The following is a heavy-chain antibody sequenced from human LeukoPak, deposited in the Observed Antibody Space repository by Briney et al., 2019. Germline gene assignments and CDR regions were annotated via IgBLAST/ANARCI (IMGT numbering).Heavy chain of an antibody. D-gene: IGHD6-13*01. V-gene: IGHV3-74*01. CDR3: LAGYYYYYMDV. Sequence: RGGSLRLSCAASGFTFSSYSMNWVRQAPGKGLVWVARINTHGSSTNYADSVKGRFTISRDNAKNTLYLQMTSLSAEDTAVYYALAGYYYYYMDVWGKGTTVTVSS. CDR2: INTHGSST. CDR1: GFTFSSYS. J-gene: IGHJ6*03.